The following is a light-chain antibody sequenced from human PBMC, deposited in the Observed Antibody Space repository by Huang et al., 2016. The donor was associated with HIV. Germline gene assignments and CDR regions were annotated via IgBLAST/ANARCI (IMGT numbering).Light chain of an antibody. J-gene: IGKJ1*01. CDR1: QSVSTN. CDR2: GAS. Sequence: VMTQSPATLSVSPGEGATLSCRASQSVSTNLAWYQQRPGQAPRLLIYGASTRATGIPARFSGSGSGTEFTLTISSLQSEDFAVYFCQQYSNWPPWTFGQGTKVDFK. V-gene: IGKV3-15*01. CDR3: QQYSNWPPWT.